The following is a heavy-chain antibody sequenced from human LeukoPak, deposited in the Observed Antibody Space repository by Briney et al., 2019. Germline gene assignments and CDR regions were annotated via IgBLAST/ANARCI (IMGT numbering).Heavy chain of an antibody. CDR2: MNPNSGNT. CDR1: GYTFTSYD. Sequence: EASVKVSCKASGYTFTSYDINWVRQATGQGLEWMGWMNPNSGNTGYAQKFQGRVTMTRNTSISTAYMELSSLRSEDTAVYYCARGRRVVVVAATFVGAQTRLNPMDVWGQGTTVTVSS. V-gene: IGHV1-8*01. CDR3: ARGRRVVVVAATFVGAQTRLNPMDV. D-gene: IGHD2-15*01. J-gene: IGHJ6*02.